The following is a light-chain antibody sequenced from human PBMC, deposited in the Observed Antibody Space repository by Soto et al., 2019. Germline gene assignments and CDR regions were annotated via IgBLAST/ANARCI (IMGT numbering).Light chain of an antibody. Sequence: DIQMTQSPSSLSASVGDRVTITCQASQDIGNLLNWYQQKPGKAPKLLIYDASNLETGVPSRFSGSGFGTDFTFTISSLQPEDIATYYCQQYDNLPPFPFGPGTKVDIK. CDR3: QQYDNLPPFP. CDR2: DAS. V-gene: IGKV1-33*01. CDR1: QDIGNL. J-gene: IGKJ3*01.